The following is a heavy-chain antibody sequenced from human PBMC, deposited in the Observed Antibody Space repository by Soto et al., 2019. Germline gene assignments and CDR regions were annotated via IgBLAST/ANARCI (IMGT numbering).Heavy chain of an antibody. D-gene: IGHD3-10*01. CDR3: ARPIIRMVREVIGAFDI. J-gene: IGHJ3*02. V-gene: IGHV4-39*01. CDR2: IYYSGST. Sequence: QLQLQESGPGLVKPSETLSLTCTVSGGSISSSSYYWGWIRQPPGKGLEWIGSIYYSGSTYYNPSLKSRVTISVDTAKNQFSLKLSSVTAADTAVYYCARPIIRMVREVIGAFDIWGQGTMVTVSS. CDR1: GGSISSSSYY.